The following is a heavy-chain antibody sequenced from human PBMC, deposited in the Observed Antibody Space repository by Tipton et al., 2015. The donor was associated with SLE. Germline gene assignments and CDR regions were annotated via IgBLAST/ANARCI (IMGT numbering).Heavy chain of an antibody. CDR3: ARVRLRRGAFDI. V-gene: IGHV1-46*04. CDR1: GYTFTSHY. CDR2: INPIGGGT. D-gene: IGHD2-21*02. J-gene: IGHJ3*02. Sequence: QLVQSGAEVKKTGASVKVSCKASGYTFTSHYVHWLRQAPGQGLEWMAIINPIGGGTTYAQKLQGRVTVTSDTSTSTVYMEVNSLRSEDTAVYYCARVRLRRGAFDIWGQGTMVTVSS.